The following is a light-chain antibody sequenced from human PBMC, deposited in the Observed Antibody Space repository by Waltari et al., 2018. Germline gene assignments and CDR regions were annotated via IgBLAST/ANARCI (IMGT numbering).Light chain of an antibody. Sequence: IVLTQSPATLSLSPGESATLSCRASQSVSTYLAWSQHKRGQAPRLLIYDASNRATGIPARLSGSGAGTDFNLNIRSREPEDVAIDYCHQRRTWHLLTFGGGTKVESK. CDR1: QSVSTY. J-gene: IGKJ4*02. CDR3: HQRRTWHLLT. V-gene: IGKV3D-11*02. CDR2: DAS.